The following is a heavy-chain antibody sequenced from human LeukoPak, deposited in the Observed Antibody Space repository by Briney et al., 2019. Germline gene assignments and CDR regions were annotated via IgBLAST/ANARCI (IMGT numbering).Heavy chain of an antibody. CDR1: GGSISSSSYY. CDR2: IYYSGST. CDR3: ARFYCGGDCRDY. Sequence: SETLSLTCTVSGGSISSSSYYWGWIRQPPGKGLEWIGYIYYSGSTNYNPSLKSRVTISVDTSKNQFSLKLSSVTAADTAVYYCARFYCGGDCRDYWGQGTLVTVSS. J-gene: IGHJ4*02. D-gene: IGHD2-21*02. V-gene: IGHV4-61*05.